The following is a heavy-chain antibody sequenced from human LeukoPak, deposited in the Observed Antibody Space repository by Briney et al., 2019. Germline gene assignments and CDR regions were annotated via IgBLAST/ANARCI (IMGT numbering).Heavy chain of an antibody. CDR2: ISGSGGGT. Sequence: GGSLRLSCAASGFTFSSYAVSWVRQAPGKGLEWVSAISGSGGGTYYADSVKGRFTISRDNSKNTLYLQMNSLRAEDTAVYYCARYYGSGSYYRDYWGQGTLVTVSS. J-gene: IGHJ4*02. CDR1: GFTFSSYA. D-gene: IGHD3-10*01. CDR3: ARYYGSGSYYRDY. V-gene: IGHV3-23*01.